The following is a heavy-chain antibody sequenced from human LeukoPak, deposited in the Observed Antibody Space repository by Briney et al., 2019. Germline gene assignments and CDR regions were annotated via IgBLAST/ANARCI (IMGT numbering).Heavy chain of an antibody. D-gene: IGHD2-21*01. V-gene: IGHV3-30*04. J-gene: IGHJ4*02. CDR3: ARERADAIGAFDS. Sequence: GGSLRLSCEASGLTFSSHSINWVRQAPGQGLEWVAVISSDGNSKHYGDSVRGRFTISRDNSKNTLWLQMSSLRAEDTALYYCARERADAIGAFDSWGQGTLVTVSS. CDR1: GLTFSSHS. CDR2: ISSDGNSK.